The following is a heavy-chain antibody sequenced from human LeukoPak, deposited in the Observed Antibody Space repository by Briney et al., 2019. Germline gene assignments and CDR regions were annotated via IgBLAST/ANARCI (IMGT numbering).Heavy chain of an antibody. CDR2: INHSGST. D-gene: IGHD5-24*01. CDR1: GGSFSGYY. CDR3: ASVHRDGYGY. Sequence: SETLSLTCAVYGGSFSGYYWSWIRQPPGKGLEWIGEINHSGSTNYNPSLKSRVTISVDTSKNQFSLKLSSVTAADTAVYYCASVHRDGYGYWGQGTLVTVSA. V-gene: IGHV4-34*01. J-gene: IGHJ4*02.